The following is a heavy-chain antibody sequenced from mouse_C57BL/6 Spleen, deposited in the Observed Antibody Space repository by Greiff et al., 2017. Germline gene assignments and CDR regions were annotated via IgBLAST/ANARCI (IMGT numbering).Heavy chain of an antibody. CDR1: GFTFSSYA. CDR3: AREGNGFDY. CDR2: ISDGGSYT. D-gene: IGHD1-1*02. Sequence: VHVKQSGGGLVKPGGSLKLSCAASGFTFSSYAMSWVRQTPEKRLEWVATISDGGSYTYYPDNVKGRFTISRDNAKNNLYLQMSHLKSEDTAMYYCAREGNGFDYWGQGTTLTVSS. J-gene: IGHJ2*01. V-gene: IGHV5-4*01.